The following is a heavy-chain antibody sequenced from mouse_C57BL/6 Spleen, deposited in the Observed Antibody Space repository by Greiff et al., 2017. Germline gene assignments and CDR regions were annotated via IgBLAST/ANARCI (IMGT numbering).Heavy chain of an antibody. CDR1: GYTFTDYY. V-gene: IGHV1-75*01. Sequence: VQLQQSGPELVKPGASVKISCKASGYTFTDYYINWVKQRPGQGLEWIGWIFPGSGSTYYNEKFKGKATLTVDKSSSTAYMLLSSLTSEDSAVYFCARDGYYGSRGWFAYWGQGTLVTVSA. J-gene: IGHJ3*01. D-gene: IGHD1-1*01. CDR3: ARDGYYGSRGWFAY. CDR2: IFPGSGST.